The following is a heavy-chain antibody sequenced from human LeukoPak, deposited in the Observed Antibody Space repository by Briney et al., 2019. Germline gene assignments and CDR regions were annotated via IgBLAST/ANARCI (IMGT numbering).Heavy chain of an antibody. CDR1: GYSISSGYY. V-gene: IGHV4-38-2*02. CDR2: IYHSGST. J-gene: IGHJ4*02. CDR3: ARGEYYYDSSFGY. D-gene: IGHD3-22*01. Sequence: SETLSLTCTVSGYSISSGYYWGWIRPPPGKGLEWIGSIYHSGSTYYNPSLKSRVTISVDTSKNQFSLKLSSVTAADTAVYYCARGEYYYDSSFGYWGQGTLVTVSS.